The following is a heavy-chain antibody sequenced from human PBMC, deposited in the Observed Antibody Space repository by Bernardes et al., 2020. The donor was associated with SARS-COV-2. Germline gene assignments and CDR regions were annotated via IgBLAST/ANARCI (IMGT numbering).Heavy chain of an antibody. Sequence: ASMKVSCKTSGYTFTSDDINWVRQATGQGLEWMGWMNPNSGNTGYAQQFQGRVTMTRDTSIRTAYMELSSLRFEDTAVYYCARGCSGGSCYLYWGQGTLVTVSS. V-gene: IGHV1-8*01. J-gene: IGHJ4*02. CDR2: MNPNSGNT. CDR3: ARGCSGGSCYLY. CDR1: GYTFTSDD. D-gene: IGHD2-15*01.